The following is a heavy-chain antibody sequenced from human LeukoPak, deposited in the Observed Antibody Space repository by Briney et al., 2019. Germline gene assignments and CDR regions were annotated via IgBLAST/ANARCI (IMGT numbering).Heavy chain of an antibody. Sequence: SETLSLTCTVSGGSISSYYWSWIRQPPGKGLEWIGYIYYSGSTNYNPSLKSRVTISVDTSKNQFSLKMNSVTAADTAVYYCARGGGIAAAADYFDYWGQGTLVTVSA. J-gene: IGHJ4*02. CDR2: IYYSGST. V-gene: IGHV4-59*12. CDR1: GGSISSYY. CDR3: ARGGGIAAAADYFDY. D-gene: IGHD6-13*01.